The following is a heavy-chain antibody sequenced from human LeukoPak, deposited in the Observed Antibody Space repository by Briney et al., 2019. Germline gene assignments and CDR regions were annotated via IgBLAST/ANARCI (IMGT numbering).Heavy chain of an antibody. CDR3: GRGMRDYYGLDY. D-gene: IGHD3-10*01. J-gene: IGHJ4*02. Sequence: SGGSLRLSCAASGFIFSSFWMHWVRHVPGKGLVWVSHINSDGRTTDYADSVRGRFTISRDNAKNTLYLQMNRLTVEDTAVYYCGRGMRDYYGLDYWGQGILVTVSS. CDR1: GFIFSSFW. V-gene: IGHV3-74*01. CDR2: INSDGRTT.